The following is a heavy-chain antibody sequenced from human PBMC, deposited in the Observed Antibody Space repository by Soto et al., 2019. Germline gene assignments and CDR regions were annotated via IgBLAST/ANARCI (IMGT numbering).Heavy chain of an antibody. CDR1: GGTFSSYA. V-gene: IGHV1-69*13. Sequence: GAPVKVSCKASGGTFSSYAISWVRQAPGQKHKWMGGIITIFNTANHAQKFQSRVTITADESTSTPYMELSSLRSEDTAVFYCASSYYYDSSGYRPPKFDPWGQGTLVTVSS. J-gene: IGHJ5*02. CDR2: IITIFNTA. D-gene: IGHD3-22*01. CDR3: ASSYYYDSSGYRPPKFDP.